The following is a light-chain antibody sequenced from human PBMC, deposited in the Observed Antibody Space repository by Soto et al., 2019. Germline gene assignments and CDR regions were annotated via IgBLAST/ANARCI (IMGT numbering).Light chain of an antibody. V-gene: IGLV2-23*01. CDR1: GSDIGSYKY. CDR3: CSYAGSGSWV. J-gene: IGLJ3*02. Sequence: QSALTQPASVSGSPGQSITISCTGTGSDIGSYKYVSWFQQHPGRAPKLMIYEGSRRPSGVSNRFSGSKSGNTASLTISGLQAEDEADYYCCSYAGSGSWVFGGGTKVTVL. CDR2: EGS.